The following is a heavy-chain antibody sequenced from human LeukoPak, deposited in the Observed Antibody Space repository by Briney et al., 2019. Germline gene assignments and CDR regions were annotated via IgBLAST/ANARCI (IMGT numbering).Heavy chain of an antibody. J-gene: IGHJ5*02. CDR2: INHSGST. V-gene: IGHV4-34*01. CDR1: GGSFSGCY. Sequence: SETLSLTCAVYGGSFSGCYWSWIRQPPGKGLEWIGEINHSGSTNYNPSLKSRVTISVDTSKNQFSLKLSSVTAADTAVYYCARGLGDYYGSGSDNWFDPWGQGTLVTVSS. D-gene: IGHD3-10*01. CDR3: ARGLGDYYGSGSDNWFDP.